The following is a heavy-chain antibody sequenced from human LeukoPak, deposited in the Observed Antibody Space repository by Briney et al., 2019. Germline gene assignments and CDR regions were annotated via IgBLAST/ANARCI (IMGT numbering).Heavy chain of an antibody. J-gene: IGHJ5*02. CDR2: INHSGST. D-gene: IGHD6-13*01. CDR3: AREVSSSPIWFDP. Sequence: SETLSLTCAVYGGSFSGYYWSWIRQPPGKGLEWIGEINHSGSTNYNPSLKSRVTISVDTSKNQFSLKLRSVTAADTAVYYCAREVSSSPIWFDPWGQGTLVTVSS. CDR1: GGSFSGYY. V-gene: IGHV4-34*01.